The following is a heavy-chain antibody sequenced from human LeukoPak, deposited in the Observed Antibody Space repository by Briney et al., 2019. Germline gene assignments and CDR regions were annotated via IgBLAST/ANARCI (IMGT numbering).Heavy chain of an antibody. J-gene: IGHJ6*03. CDR1: GFTFSDYN. V-gene: IGHV3-48*02. CDR3: ARDRVYYMDV. CDR2: IGGRTSTT. Sequence: GGSLRLSRAASGFTFSDYNMSWVRQAPGQGLEWLSHIGGRTSTTYYADSVKGRFTISRDNAKNSLYLQMNGLSDEDTAVYYCARDRVYYMDVWGKGTTVTVSS.